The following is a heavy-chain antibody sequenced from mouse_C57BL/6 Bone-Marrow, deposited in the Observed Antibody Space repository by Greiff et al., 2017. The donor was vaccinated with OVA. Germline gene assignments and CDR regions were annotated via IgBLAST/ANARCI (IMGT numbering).Heavy chain of an antibody. CDR3: TRDYDYDRGYWYFDV. CDR2: IRNKANNHAT. V-gene: IGHV6-6*01. D-gene: IGHD2-4*01. Sequence: EVKLMESGGGLVQPGGSMKLSCAASGFTFSDAWMDWVRQSPEKGLEWVAEIRNKANNHATYYAESVKGRFTISRDDSKSSVYLQMNSLRAEDTGIYYCTRDYDYDRGYWYFDVWGTGTTVTVSS. CDR1: GFTFSDAW. J-gene: IGHJ1*03.